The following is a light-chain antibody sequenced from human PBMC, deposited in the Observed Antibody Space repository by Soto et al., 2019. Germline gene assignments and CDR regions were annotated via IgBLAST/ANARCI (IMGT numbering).Light chain of an antibody. Sequence: EIVLTQSPGTLSLSPGERATLSCRASQSVSSSFLAWYQQKPGQSPRLLIYGASSRATGIPDRFSGSGSETDFTLTIGRLEPEDFAVYYCQQYFGSPRTFGQGTKVEIK. CDR1: QSVSSSF. J-gene: IGKJ1*01. CDR2: GAS. CDR3: QQYFGSPRT. V-gene: IGKV3-20*01.